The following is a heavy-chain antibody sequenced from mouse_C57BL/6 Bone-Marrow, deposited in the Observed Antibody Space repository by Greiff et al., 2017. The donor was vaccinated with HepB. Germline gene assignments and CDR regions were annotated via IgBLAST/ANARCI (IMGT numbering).Heavy chain of an antibody. V-gene: IGHV5-15*04. D-gene: IGHD2-3*01. CDR2: ISNLSYSI. CDR3: ARGGLLPNYYAMDY. Sequence: EVKVEESGGGLVQPGGSLKLSCAASGFTFSDYGMAWVRQAPRKGPEWVAFISNLSYSIYYADTVTGRFTISRENAKNTLYLEMSSLRSEDTAMYYCARGGLLPNYYAMDYWGQGTAVTVSS. CDR1: GFTFSDYG. J-gene: IGHJ4*01.